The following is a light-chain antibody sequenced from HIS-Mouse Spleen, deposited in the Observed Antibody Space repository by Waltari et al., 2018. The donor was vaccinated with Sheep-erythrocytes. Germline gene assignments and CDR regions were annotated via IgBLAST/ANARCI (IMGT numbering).Light chain of an antibody. CDR2: GAI. CDR1: SSDVGGYKY. J-gene: IGLJ2*01. V-gene: IGLV2-14*01. CDR3: SSYTSSSTLVV. Sequence: QSALTQPASVSGSPGQSITISCTGTSSDVGGYKYVSWYQHHPGKPPKLIIYGAINRPSGVSNRFSGSKSGNTASLTISGLQAEDEADYYCSSYTSSSTLVVFGGGTKLTVL.